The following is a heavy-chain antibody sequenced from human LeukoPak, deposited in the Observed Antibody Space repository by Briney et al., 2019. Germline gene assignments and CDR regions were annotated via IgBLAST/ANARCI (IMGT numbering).Heavy chain of an antibody. CDR1: GFTVSSNY. V-gene: IGHV3-66*01. D-gene: IGHD6-19*01. Sequence: GGSLRLSCAASGFTVSSNYMNWVRQAPGKGLEWVSVIYSGGNTYYADSVKGRFTISRDNSKNTLYLQMNSLRVEDTAVYYCAKDALRTSGWYYFDNWGQGALVAVSS. J-gene: IGHJ4*02. CDR3: AKDALRTSGWYYFDN. CDR2: IYSGGNT.